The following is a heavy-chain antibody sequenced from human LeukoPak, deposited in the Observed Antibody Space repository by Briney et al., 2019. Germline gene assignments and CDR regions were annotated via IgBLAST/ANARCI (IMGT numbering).Heavy chain of an antibody. Sequence: ASAKVSCKASGYTSSSYDINRVRQAPGQGREWMGWINPSSGNTVYAQQFQGRVTMYRNTSISTAYMELSSLRSDDTAVYYCARRVLLYDILTAYSHYYSYYMDVWGRGTTVTISS. D-gene: IGHD3-9*01. CDR2: INPSSGNT. CDR3: ARRVLLYDILTAYSHYYSYYMDV. J-gene: IGHJ6*03. V-gene: IGHV1-8*01. CDR1: GYTSSSYD.